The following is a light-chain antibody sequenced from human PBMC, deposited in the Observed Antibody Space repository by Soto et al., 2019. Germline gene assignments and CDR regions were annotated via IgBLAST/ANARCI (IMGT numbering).Light chain of an antibody. Sequence: QSALTQPASVSGSPGQSITISCTGTSSDVGGYNYVSWYQQHPGKAPKLMIYDVSNRPSGVSNRFSGSKFGNTASLTISGLQAEDEADYYCSSYTSSSLCVFGTGTKVTVL. V-gene: IGLV2-14*01. CDR3: SSYTSSSLCV. CDR2: DVS. CDR1: SSDVGGYNY. J-gene: IGLJ1*01.